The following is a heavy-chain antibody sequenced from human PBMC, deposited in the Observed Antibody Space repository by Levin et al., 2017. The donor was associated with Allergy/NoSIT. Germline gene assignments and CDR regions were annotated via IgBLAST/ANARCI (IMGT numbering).Heavy chain of an antibody. Sequence: PGGSLRLSCAASGFTFSNYGMHWVRQAPGKGLEWVAVIWSDGSNKFYVDSVKGRFTISRDDSKNTLYLQMNSLRAEDTAVYYCARDWGDGYNYAIDYWGQGTLVTVSS. D-gene: IGHD5-24*01. CDR3: ARDWGDGYNYAIDY. V-gene: IGHV3-33*01. J-gene: IGHJ4*02. CDR2: IWSDGSNK. CDR1: GFTFSNYG.